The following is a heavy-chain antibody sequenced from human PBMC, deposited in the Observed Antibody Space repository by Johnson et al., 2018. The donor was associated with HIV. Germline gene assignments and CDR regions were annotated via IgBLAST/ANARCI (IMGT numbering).Heavy chain of an antibody. CDR3: ARDGYRYDTGVLGAFDI. Sequence: VQLVESGGGVVQPGRSLRLSCAASGFTFDDYGMSWVRQATGKGLEWVSGINWNGGSTGYADSVKGRFTISRDNAKNSLYLQMNSLRAEDTALYYCARDGYRYDTGVLGAFDIWGQGTMVTVSS. V-gene: IGHV3-20*04. CDR2: INWNGGST. J-gene: IGHJ3*02. CDR1: GFTFDDYG. D-gene: IGHD6-13*01.